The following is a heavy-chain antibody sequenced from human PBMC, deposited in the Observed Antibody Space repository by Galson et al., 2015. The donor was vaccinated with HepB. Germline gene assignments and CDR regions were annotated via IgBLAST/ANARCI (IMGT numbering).Heavy chain of an antibody. J-gene: IGHJ4*02. V-gene: IGHV1-24*01. CDR3: ARHPPRTALGATTSYFDY. Sequence: SVKVSCKVSGYTLTELSMHWVRQAPGKGLEWMGGFDPEDGETIYAQKFQGRVTMTEDTSTDTAYTELSSQRSEDIDVYYCARHPPRTALGATTSYFDYWGQGTLVTVSS. CDR1: GYTLTELS. D-gene: IGHD1-26*01. CDR2: FDPEDGET.